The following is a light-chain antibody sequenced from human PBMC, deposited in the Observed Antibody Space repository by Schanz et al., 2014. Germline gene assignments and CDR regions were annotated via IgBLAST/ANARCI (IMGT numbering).Light chain of an antibody. CDR2: GAS. J-gene: IGKJ2*01. CDR1: QSVSSSY. Sequence: VMTQSPATLSVSPGERATLSCRASQSVSSSYLAWYQQKPGQAPRLLIYGASSRATGIPDRFSGSGSGTDFTRTISRLEPEDFAVYYCQQYGSSQTFGQGTKLEIK. CDR3: QQYGSSQT. V-gene: IGKV3-20*01.